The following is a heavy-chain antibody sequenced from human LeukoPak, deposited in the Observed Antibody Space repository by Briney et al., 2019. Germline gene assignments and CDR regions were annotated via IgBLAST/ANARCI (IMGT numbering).Heavy chain of an antibody. CDR2: IYSDSGGST. CDR3: ARGFTHDYGDYFDY. CDR1: GFTVSSNH. V-gene: IGHV3-66*01. J-gene: IGHJ4*02. Sequence: GGSLRLSCAASGFTVSSNHMSWVRQAPGKGLEWVSVIYSDSGGSTYYADSVKGRLTMSRDNSKNTLYLHMNSLRAEDTAVYYCARGFTHDYGDYFDYWGQGTLVTVSS. D-gene: IGHD4-17*01.